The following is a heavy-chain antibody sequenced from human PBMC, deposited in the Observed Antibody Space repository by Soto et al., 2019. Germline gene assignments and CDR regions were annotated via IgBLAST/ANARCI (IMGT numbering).Heavy chain of an antibody. CDR1: GFTFGIYW. V-gene: IGHV3-7*01. J-gene: IGHJ4*01. D-gene: IGHD3-10*01. CDR2: IKWDASEK. CDR3: ARDSGDGSGTSVNHYLDF. Sequence: EVQLEESGGGLVQPGGSLRLSCAASGFTFGIYWMSWVRQAPGKGLEWLATIKWDASEKKYVDSVKGRFTMSRDNAKNSLYLRMDSLRAEDTAVYYCARDSGDGSGTSVNHYLDFWGHGTLVTVSS.